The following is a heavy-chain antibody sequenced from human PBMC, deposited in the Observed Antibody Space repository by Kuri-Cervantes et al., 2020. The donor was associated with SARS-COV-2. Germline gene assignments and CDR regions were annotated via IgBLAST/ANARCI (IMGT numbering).Heavy chain of an antibody. D-gene: IGHD3-22*01. Sequence: GESLKISCAASGFTVSSNEMSWVRQAPGKGLEWVSSISGGSTYYADSRKGRFTISRDNSKNTLYLQMNSLRAEDTAVYYCTTPYYYDSSGYGFYYYMDVWGKGTTVTVSS. V-gene: IGHV3-38-3*01. J-gene: IGHJ6*03. CDR3: TTPYYYDSSGYGFYYYMDV. CDR2: ISGGST. CDR1: GFTVSSNE.